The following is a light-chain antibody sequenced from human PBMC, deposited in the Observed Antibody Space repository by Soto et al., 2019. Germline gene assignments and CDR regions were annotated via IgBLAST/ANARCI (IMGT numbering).Light chain of an antibody. CDR3: HQYKTYST. V-gene: IGKV1-5*01. J-gene: IGKJ1*01. CDR2: DAS. Sequence: DIQMTQSPSTLSASVGDRVTITCRASQSISSWLSWYQQKPGKAPRLLIYDASTLESGVPSRFSGTGSETECTLTITDLQADDLATYFCHQYKTYSTFGQGTKVDIK. CDR1: QSISSW.